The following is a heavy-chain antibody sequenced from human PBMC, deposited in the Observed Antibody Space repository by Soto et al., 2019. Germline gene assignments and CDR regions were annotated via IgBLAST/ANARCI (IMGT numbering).Heavy chain of an antibody. CDR3: ARELEGGVFDI. J-gene: IGHJ3*02. D-gene: IGHD2-8*02. CDR2: LSYTGST. Sequence: SETLSLTCTVSGGPVRDAFSYWTWIRQPPGKGPEWMGYLSYTGSTYYNPSLRNRATISVDGSSNLLSLRLSSVTAANTAGYYCARELEGGVFDIWGRGTLVTVSS. CDR1: GGPVRDAFSY. V-gene: IGHV4-30-4*01.